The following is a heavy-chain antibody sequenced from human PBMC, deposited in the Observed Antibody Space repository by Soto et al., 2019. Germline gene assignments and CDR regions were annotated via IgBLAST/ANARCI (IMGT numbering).Heavy chain of an antibody. CDR1: GFTLSSYA. D-gene: IGHD2-2*01. CDR2: ISASGGST. V-gene: IGHV3-23*01. J-gene: IGHJ6*02. CDR3: ARGYCSSSSCEKLNPFRVKYSYNGLDV. Sequence: GGSLRLSCAASGFTLSSYAMSWVRQAPGKGLEWVSGISASGGSTYYAYSVKGRFTISRDSSKSTLYLQMISLRAEDTAVYHCARGYCSSSSCEKLNPFRVKYSYNGLDVWGQGTTVTVSS.